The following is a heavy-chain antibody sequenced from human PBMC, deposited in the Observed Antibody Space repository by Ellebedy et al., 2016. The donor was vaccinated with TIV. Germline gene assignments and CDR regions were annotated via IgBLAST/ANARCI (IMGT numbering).Heavy chain of an antibody. D-gene: IGHD2-15*01. V-gene: IGHV4-34*01. J-gene: IGHJ6*02. CDR1: GGSFSGYY. CDR3: ARAGGCSGGSCHTAGMDV. CDR2: INHSGST. Sequence: MPSETLSLTCAVCGGSFSGYYWSWIRQPPGKGLEWIGEINHSGSTYYNPSLKSRVTVSVDTSKNQFSLKLTSVTAADTAVYYCARAGGCSGGSCHTAGMDVWGQGTMVTVSS.